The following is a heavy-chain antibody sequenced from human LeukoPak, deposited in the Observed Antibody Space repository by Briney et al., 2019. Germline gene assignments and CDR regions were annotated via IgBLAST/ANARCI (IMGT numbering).Heavy chain of an antibody. CDR2: IYTSGST. Sequence: SETLSLTCTVSGGSISSYYWSWLRQPPGKGLEWIGYIYTSGSTNYNPSLKSRVTISVDTSKNQFSLKLSSVTAADTAVYYCARLDTYYDFWSGYYYYMDVWGKGTTVTVSS. V-gene: IGHV4-4*09. CDR1: GGSISSYY. J-gene: IGHJ6*03. CDR3: ARLDTYYDFWSGYYYYMDV. D-gene: IGHD3-3*01.